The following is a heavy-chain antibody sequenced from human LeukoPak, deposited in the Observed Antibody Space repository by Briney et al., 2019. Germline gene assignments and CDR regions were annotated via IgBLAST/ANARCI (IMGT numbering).Heavy chain of an antibody. J-gene: IGHJ4*02. Sequence: PAGGSLRLSCAGSGFIFRSHGMIWARQAPGRGLGWVSYISPGGNTIYYADSMKGRFTVSRDDAKNSLSLHMNSLRVEDTAVYYCARVRGPTVTTMYFDYWGQGTLVTVSS. CDR2: ISPGGNTI. CDR3: ARVRGPTVTTMYFDY. CDR1: GFIFRSHG. V-gene: IGHV3-48*04. D-gene: IGHD4-17*01.